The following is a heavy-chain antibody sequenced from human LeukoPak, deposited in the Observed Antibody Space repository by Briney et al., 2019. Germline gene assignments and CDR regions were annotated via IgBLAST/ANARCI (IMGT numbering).Heavy chain of an antibody. CDR3: AGARNYYDSSDYYYEGDAFDI. V-gene: IGHV4-59*01. CDR1: GGSLSRYH. J-gene: IGHJ3*02. Sequence: SETLSLTRTVSGGSLSRYHWRWIRQPPGKGLECIGYIYYSGSTHYNPSLKSRVTISVDTSKNQFSLKLSSVTAADPAVYFCAGARNYYDSSDYYYEGDAFDIWGQGTMVTVSS. CDR2: IYYSGST. D-gene: IGHD3-22*01.